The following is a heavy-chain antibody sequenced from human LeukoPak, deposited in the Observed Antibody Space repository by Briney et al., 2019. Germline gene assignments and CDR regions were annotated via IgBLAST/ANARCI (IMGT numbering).Heavy chain of an antibody. Sequence: ASVKVSCKASGYTFTGYYMHWVRQAPGQGLEWMGWINPNSGGTNYAQKFQGRVTMTRDTSISTAYMELSRLRSDDTAVYYCARRIYSNYVFDYSGQGTLVTVSS. D-gene: IGHD4-11*01. V-gene: IGHV1-2*02. CDR1: GYTFTGYY. J-gene: IGHJ4*02. CDR2: INPNSGGT. CDR3: ARRIYSNYVFDY.